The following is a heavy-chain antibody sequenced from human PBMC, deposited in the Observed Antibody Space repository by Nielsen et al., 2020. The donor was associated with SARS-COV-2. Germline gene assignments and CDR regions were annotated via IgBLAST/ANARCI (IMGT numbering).Heavy chain of an antibody. Sequence: SCAASGFTFNTYGMHWVRQAPGKGLEWVAAISYDGSNKYYVDSVKGRFTISRDNSKNTLYLQMSSLREEDTAVYYCAKDWTAIVVVPSGGVDYWGQGTLVTVSS. CDR2: ISYDGSNK. CDR3: AKDWTAIVVVPSGGVDY. J-gene: IGHJ4*02. V-gene: IGHV3-30*18. CDR1: GFTFNTYG. D-gene: IGHD2-15*01.